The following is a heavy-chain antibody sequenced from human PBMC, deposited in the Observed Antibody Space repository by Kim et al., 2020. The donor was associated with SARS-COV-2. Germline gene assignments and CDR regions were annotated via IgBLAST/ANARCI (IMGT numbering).Heavy chain of an antibody. CDR1: GFTFRGHW. CDR3: SRGVDI. J-gene: IGHJ3*02. CDR2: IKKDGSEK. V-gene: IGHV3-7*01. Sequence: GGSLRLSCAASGFTFRGHWMYWVRQAPGKGLEWVANIKKDGSEKYYVDSFKGRFTTSRDNAKSSLYLQMNSLRAEDTAVDYCSRGVDIWGQGTMVTVSS. D-gene: IGHD2-15*01.